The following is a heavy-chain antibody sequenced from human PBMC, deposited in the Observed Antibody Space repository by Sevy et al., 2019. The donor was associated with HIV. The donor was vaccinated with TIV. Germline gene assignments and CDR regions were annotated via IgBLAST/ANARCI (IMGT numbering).Heavy chain of an antibody. CDR3: AGAAPAYYYAMDV. V-gene: IGHV4-61*01. CDR1: GDSVSSGNYY. Sequence: SETLFLTCTVSGDSVSSGNYYWSWIRQPPGKGLEWIGYHFYSASTTYNPSLKSRVTISVDTSKNQFSLKLTSVTAADTAVYYCAGAAPAYYYAMDVWGQGTTVTVSS. J-gene: IGHJ6*02. CDR2: HFYSAST. D-gene: IGHD2-15*01.